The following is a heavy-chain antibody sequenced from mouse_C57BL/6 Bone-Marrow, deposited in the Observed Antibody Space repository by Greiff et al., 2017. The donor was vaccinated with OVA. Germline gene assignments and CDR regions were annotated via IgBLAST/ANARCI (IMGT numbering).Heavy chain of an antibody. CDR1: GYAFSSSW. Sequence: VQLQQPGAELVKPGASVKISCKASGYAFSSSWMNWVKQRPGKGLEWIGRIYPGDGDTNYNGKFKGKATLTADKSSSTAYMQLSSLTSEDSAVYVCAREGTMITAYYAMDYWGQGTSVTVSS. CDR3: AREGTMITAYYAMDY. D-gene: IGHD2-4*01. V-gene: IGHV1-82*01. J-gene: IGHJ4*01. CDR2: IYPGDGDT.